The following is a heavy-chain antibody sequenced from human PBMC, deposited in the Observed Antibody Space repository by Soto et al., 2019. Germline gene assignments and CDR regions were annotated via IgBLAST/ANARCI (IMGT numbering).Heavy chain of an antibody. CDR2: ISGSGPAT. D-gene: IGHD1-7*01. CDR3: AKDIKGTGTNVIYAS. V-gene: IGHV3-23*01. J-gene: IGHJ5*02. Sequence: EVQLLESGGSLVQPGGSLRLSCAASGFSFSTYAMGWVRQAPGKGLEWVSAISGSGPATYYADPVKGRFTISRDNYKYTLYLQMNSLRAGDTAVYYCAKDIKGTGTNVIYASWGQGSLVTVSS. CDR1: GFSFSTYA.